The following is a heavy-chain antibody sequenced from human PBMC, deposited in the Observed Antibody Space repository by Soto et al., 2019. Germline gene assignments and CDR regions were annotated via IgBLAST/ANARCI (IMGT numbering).Heavy chain of an antibody. CDR2: ISSSSSYI. CDR3: ASEVYCSGGSCYATP. D-gene: IGHD2-15*01. CDR1: GFTFSSYS. Sequence: GSLRLSCAASGFTFSSYSMNWVRQTPGKGLEWVSSISSSSSYIYYADSVKGRFTISRDNAKNSLYLQMNSLRAEDTAVYYCASEVYCSGGSCYATPWGQGTLVTVSS. J-gene: IGHJ5*02. V-gene: IGHV3-21*01.